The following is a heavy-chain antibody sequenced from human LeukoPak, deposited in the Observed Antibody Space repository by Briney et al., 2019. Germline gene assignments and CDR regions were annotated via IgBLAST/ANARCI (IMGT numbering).Heavy chain of an antibody. Sequence: GGSLRLSCAASGFTFSSYWMSWVRQAPGKGLEWVANIKQDGNEKYYVDSVKGRFTISRDNAKNSLFLQMNSLRAEDTAVYYCAGDRYCSGGSCFFDYWGQGTLVTVSS. CDR2: IKQDGNEK. CDR1: GFTFSSYW. CDR3: AGDRYCSGGSCFFDY. J-gene: IGHJ4*02. V-gene: IGHV3-7*01. D-gene: IGHD2-15*01.